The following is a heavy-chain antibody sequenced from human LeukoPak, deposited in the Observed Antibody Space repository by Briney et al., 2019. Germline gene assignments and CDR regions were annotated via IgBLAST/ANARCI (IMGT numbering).Heavy chain of an antibody. CDR3: AREGLSSWYRDAFDI. Sequence: SETLSLTCTVSGGSISSYYWSWIRQPPGKGLEWIGYIYYSGSTYYNPSLKSRVTISVDTSKNQFSLKLSSVTAADTAVYYCAREGLSSWYRDAFDIWGQGTMVTVSS. V-gene: IGHV4-30-4*01. CDR1: GGSISSYY. J-gene: IGHJ3*02. CDR2: IYYSGST. D-gene: IGHD6-13*01.